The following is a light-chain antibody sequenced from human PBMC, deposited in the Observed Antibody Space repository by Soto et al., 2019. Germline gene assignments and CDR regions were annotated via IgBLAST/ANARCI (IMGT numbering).Light chain of an antibody. CDR3: QKLNSYPIT. CDR2: AAS. J-gene: IGKJ5*01. Sequence: DLQMTQSPSSLSASLGDRVTITCRASQGISNYLAWYQQKTGKVPKLLIYAASTLQSGVPSRFSGSGSGTDLNLTISSLQPEDFATYYCQKLNSYPITFGQGTRLEI. CDR1: QGISNY. V-gene: IGKV1-27*01.